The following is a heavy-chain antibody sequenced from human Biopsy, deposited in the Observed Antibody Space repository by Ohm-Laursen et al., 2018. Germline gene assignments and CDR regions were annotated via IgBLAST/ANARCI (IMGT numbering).Heavy chain of an antibody. J-gene: IGHJ4*02. V-gene: IGHV4-59*01. Sequence: SQTLSLTCTVPGGSIYNFFWSWIRQPPGKGLEWIGYIYYSGSTNYNPSLKSRVTISVDRSKNHFSLELSSVTAADTAVYYCARVGVGAPSIDYFDSWGQGALVTVSS. CDR1: GGSIYNFF. CDR3: ARVGVGAPSIDYFDS. D-gene: IGHD1-26*01. CDR2: IYYSGST.